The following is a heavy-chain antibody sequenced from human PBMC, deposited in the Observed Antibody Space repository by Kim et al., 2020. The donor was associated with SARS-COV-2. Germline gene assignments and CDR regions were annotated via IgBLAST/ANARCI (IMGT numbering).Heavy chain of an antibody. CDR1: GFTFSSYG. V-gene: IGHV3-30*18. CDR2: ISYDGSNK. J-gene: IGHJ6*02. CDR3: AKVWVRGVIVLTTNYYYGMDV. D-gene: IGHD3-10*01. Sequence: GGSLRLSCAASGFTFSSYGMHWVRQAPGKGLEWVAVISYDGSNKYYADSVKGRFTISRDNSKNTLYLQMNSLRAEDTAVYYCAKVWVRGVIVLTTNYYYGMDVWGQGTTVTVSS.